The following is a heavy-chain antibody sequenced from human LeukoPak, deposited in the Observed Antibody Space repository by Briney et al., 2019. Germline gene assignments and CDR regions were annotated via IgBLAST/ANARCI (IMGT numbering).Heavy chain of an antibody. CDR1: GGSISSGAYY. CDR3: ARVAAATTSPRFDF. J-gene: IGHJ4*02. V-gene: IGHV4-31*03. Sequence: SQTLSLTCTVSGGSISSGAYYWSWVRQLPEKGLDWIGYIGYTGDTYYNPSLRSRATISKDTSKTQFSLRLNSLTAADTAVYYCARVAAATTSPRFDFWGQGTLVTVSS. D-gene: IGHD1-1*01. CDR2: IGYTGDT.